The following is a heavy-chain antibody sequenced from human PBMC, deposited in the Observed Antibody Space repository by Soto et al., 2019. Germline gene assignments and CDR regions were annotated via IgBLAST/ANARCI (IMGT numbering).Heavy chain of an antibody. CDR1: GFTFSSYG. D-gene: IGHD4-17*01. CDR2: ISYDGSNK. V-gene: IGHV3-30*18. J-gene: IGHJ6*02. Sequence: GGSLRLSCAASGFTFSSYGMHWVRQAPGKGLEWVAVISYDGSNKYYADSVKGLFTISRDNSKNTLYLQMNSLRAEDTAVYYCAKVEVPNPLRLYGMDVWGQGTTVTVSS. CDR3: AKVEVPNPLRLYGMDV.